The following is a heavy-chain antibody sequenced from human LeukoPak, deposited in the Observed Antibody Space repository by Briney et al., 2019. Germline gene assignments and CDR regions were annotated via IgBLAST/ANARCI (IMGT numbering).Heavy chain of an antibody. CDR2: ISGDGVST. J-gene: IGHJ4*02. CDR3: AKESGKFDY. V-gene: IGHV3-43*02. Sequence: GGSLRLSCVASGLPIADFAMHWVRQAPGKGLEWVSLISGDGVSTFYADSVKGRFSISRDSSKNSLYLEINSLRTEDAAMYYCAKESGKFDYWGQGTLVAVSS. CDR1: GLPIADFA.